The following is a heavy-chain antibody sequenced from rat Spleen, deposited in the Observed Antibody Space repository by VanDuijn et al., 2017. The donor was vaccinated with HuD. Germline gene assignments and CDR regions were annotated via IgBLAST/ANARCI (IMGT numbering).Heavy chain of an antibody. CDR3: ALTTVAPNWFAY. Sequence: EVQVLESGGGLVQPGNSLKLSCATSGFTFSTAWMYWYRQFPEKRLEWVARIKAKSNNYANDYTESVKGRLTISRDDSKSSIYLQMNNLKEEDTAIYYCALTTVAPNWFAYWGHGTLVTVSS. J-gene: IGHJ3*01. V-gene: IGHV6-6*01. CDR1: GFTFSTAW. D-gene: IGHD1-1*01. CDR2: IKAKSNNYAN.